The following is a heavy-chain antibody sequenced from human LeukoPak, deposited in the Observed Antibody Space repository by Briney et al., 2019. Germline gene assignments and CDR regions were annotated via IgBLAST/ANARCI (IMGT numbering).Heavy chain of an antibody. Sequence: GGSLRLSRAASGFTFTSYAMSWVRQAPVKGLEWVSAITGSGDTTYYAASVKGRFTISRDNSKNTLYLQMNSLRAEDTAVYYCAKDESSGWLFDPWGQGTLVTVSS. CDR1: GFTFTSYA. CDR3: AKDESSGWLFDP. D-gene: IGHD6-19*01. CDR2: ITGSGDTT. V-gene: IGHV3-23*01. J-gene: IGHJ5*02.